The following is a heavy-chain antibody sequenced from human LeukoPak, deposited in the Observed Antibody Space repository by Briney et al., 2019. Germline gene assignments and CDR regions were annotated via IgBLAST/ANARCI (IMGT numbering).Heavy chain of an antibody. CDR2: INHSGST. D-gene: IGHD3-16*01. Sequence: SETPSLTCAVYGGSFSGYYWSWIRQPPGKGLEWIGEINHSGSTNYNPSLKSRVTISVDTSKNQFSLKLSSVTAANTAVYYCARGYVSGYFQHWGQGTLVTVSS. CDR1: GGSFSGYY. V-gene: IGHV4-34*01. J-gene: IGHJ1*01. CDR3: ARGYVSGYFQH.